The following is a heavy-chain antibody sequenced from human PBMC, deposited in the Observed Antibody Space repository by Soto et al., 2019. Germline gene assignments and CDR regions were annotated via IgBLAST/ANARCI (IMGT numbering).Heavy chain of an antibody. D-gene: IGHD4-17*01. CDR1: GGTFSSYT. CDR3: AREGYGDYGKPFDY. Sequence: QVQLVQSGAEVKKPGSSVKVSCKASGGTFSSYTISWVRQAPGQGLEWMGGISPLFGTANYAQKFQGRVTITADESTSPGYKQPSNFRTEDNGVDYCAREGYGDYGKPFDYWGQGTLVTVSS. J-gene: IGHJ4*02. V-gene: IGHV1-69*01. CDR2: ISPLFGTA.